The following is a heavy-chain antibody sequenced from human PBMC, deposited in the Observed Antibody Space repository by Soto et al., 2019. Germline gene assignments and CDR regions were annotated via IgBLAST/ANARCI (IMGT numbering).Heavy chain of an antibody. J-gene: IGHJ4*02. CDR2: ISYDGSNK. V-gene: IGHV3-30*03. CDR1: GFTFSSYG. D-gene: IGHD2-21*02. CDR3: AGGPGVRDSKPPVFDY. Sequence: QVQLVESGGGVVQPGRSLRLSCAASGFTFSSYGMHWVRQAPGKGLEWVAVISYDGSNKYYADSVKGRFTISRDNSKNTMYLQMNSVRAEDTVVDYCAGGPGVRDSKPPVFDYWGQGTLVTVSS.